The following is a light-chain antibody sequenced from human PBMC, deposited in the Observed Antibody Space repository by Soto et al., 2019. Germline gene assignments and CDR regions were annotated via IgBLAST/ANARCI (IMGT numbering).Light chain of an antibody. J-gene: IGKJ4*01. Sequence: EIGLTQSPGTLSLSPGERATLSCRASQSVSRNYVAWYQQKPGQAPRLLIYGASSRASGIPDRFSGSGSGADFTLSITRLEPEDVALYYCQQYGSTPLTFGGGTKVEIK. V-gene: IGKV3-20*01. CDR1: QSVSRNY. CDR2: GAS. CDR3: QQYGSTPLT.